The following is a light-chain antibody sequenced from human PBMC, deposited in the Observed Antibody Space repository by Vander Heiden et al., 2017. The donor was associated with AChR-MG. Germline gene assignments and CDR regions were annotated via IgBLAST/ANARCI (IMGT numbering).Light chain of an antibody. CDR1: QSLLHSNGYNY. J-gene: IGKJ2*01. CDR2: LGS. V-gene: IGKV2-28*01. Sequence: DIVIPQSPLSLPVTPGEPASISCRSSQSLLHSNGYNYLDWYLQKPGQSPQLLIYLGSNRASGVPDRFSGSGSGTDFTLKISRVEAEDVGVYYCMQALQTPRYTFGQGTKLEIK. CDR3: MQALQTPRYT.